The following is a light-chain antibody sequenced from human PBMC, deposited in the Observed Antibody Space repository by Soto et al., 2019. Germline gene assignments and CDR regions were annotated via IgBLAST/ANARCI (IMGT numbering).Light chain of an antibody. CDR3: QQYNTWHLT. CDR2: GAS. J-gene: IGKJ4*01. V-gene: IGKV3-15*01. CDR1: QSISRN. Sequence: EIVMTQSPATLSVFPGERATLSCRASQSISRNLAWYHQKPGQAPRLLIYGASIRATGIPARFSGSGSGTEFTLTITSLQSEDFAVYSCQQYNTWHLTFGGGTKVEIK.